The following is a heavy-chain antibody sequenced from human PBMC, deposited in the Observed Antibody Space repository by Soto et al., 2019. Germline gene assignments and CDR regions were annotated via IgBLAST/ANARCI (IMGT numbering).Heavy chain of an antibody. J-gene: IGHJ6*02. D-gene: IGHD3-10*01. Sequence: ASETLSLTCAVYGGSFSGYYWSWIRQPPGKGLEWIGEINHSGSTNYNPSLKSRVTISVDTSKNQFSLKLSSVTAADTAVYYCARGGSMVRGVIIRNYYYYGMDVWGQGTTVTVSS. CDR3: ARGGSMVRGVIIRNYYYYGMDV. CDR2: INHSGST. V-gene: IGHV4-34*01. CDR1: GGSFSGYY.